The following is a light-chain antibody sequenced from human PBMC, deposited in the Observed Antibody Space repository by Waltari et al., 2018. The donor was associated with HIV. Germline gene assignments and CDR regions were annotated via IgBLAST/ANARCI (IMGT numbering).Light chain of an antibody. V-gene: IGLV3-21*02. CDR1: KLSRKS. CDR3: QVWDMDADLPI. Sequence: SYVLTQPPSLSVAPGQTATITCGGAKLSRKSVHWYQQKPGQAPILVIFDDDDRPSGIPDVFSGSNSGNTATLTITRVEAGHEADYYCQVWDMDADLPIFGGGT. CDR2: DDD. J-gene: IGLJ2*01.